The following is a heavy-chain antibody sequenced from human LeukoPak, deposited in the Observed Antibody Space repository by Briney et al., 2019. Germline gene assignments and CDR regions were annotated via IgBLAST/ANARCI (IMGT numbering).Heavy chain of an antibody. D-gene: IGHD2-8*02. CDR2: VSGSASRT. CDR1: GFTFSSFA. CDR3: AKNRGHCVDGVCHNYYYMDV. Sequence: PGGSLRLSCAASGFTFSSFAMTWVRQAPGKGLEWVSTVSGSASRTDYADSVKGRFTISRDNLKNTLYLQMNSLRAEDTAVYYCAKNRGHCVDGVCHNYYYMDVWGRGTTVTVSS. J-gene: IGHJ6*03. V-gene: IGHV3-23*01.